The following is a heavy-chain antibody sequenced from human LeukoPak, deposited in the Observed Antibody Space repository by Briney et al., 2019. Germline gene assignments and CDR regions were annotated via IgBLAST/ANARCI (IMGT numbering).Heavy chain of an antibody. D-gene: IGHD1-26*01. CDR3: ARGSGGYYAPFHY. J-gene: IGHJ4*02. Sequence: GGSLRLSCAASEFSVGSNYMTWVRQAPGKGLEWVSLIYSGGSTYYADSVKGRFTISRDNSKNTLYLQMGSLRAEDMSVYYCARGSGGYYAPFHYWGQGTLVTVSS. CDR1: EFSVGSNY. V-gene: IGHV3-66*01. CDR2: IYSGGST.